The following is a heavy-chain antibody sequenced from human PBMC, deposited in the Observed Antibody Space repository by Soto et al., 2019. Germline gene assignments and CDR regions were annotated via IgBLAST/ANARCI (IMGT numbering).Heavy chain of an antibody. CDR2: VYYSGNT. CDR1: GFSLSSYY. V-gene: IGHV4-59*12. Sequence: ASETLSLTCAFSGFSLSSYYWTWIRQPPGKGLEWIGYVYYSGNTNYNPSLKSRVTISVDTSKNQFSLKLSSVTAEDTAVYYCAKETPEPQLEVGLWGQGALVTVSS. CDR3: AKETPEPQLEVGL. J-gene: IGHJ4*02. D-gene: IGHD1-1*01.